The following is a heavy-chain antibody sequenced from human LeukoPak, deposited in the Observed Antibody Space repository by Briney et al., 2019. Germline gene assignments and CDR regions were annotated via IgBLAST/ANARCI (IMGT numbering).Heavy chain of an antibody. J-gene: IGHJ4*02. CDR1: GFTFSNYW. D-gene: IGHD5-12*01. V-gene: IGHV3-7*03. CDR3: ARGRYSGTTYYFDY. Sequence: AGGSLRLSCAASGFTFSNYWMTWVRQAPGKGQEWVANINRDGSERYYVDSVKGRFTISRDDAKSSLYLQMNSLRAEDTAVYYCARGRYSGTTYYFDYWGQGTLVTVSS. CDR2: INRDGSER.